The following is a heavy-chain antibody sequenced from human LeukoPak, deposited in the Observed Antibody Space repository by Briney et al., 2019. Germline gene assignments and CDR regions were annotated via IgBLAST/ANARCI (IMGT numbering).Heavy chain of an antibody. CDR3: ARAPPVLGGIPDY. J-gene: IGHJ4*02. CDR1: GGSISSYY. CDR2: IFYSGST. V-gene: IGHV4-59*01. D-gene: IGHD4-23*01. Sequence: SVTLSLTCSVSGGSISSYYWSWIRQPPGKGLEWIGYIFYSGSTKYNPSLESRVTISVDTSKNQFSLKLSSVTAADTAVYYCARAPPVLGGIPDYWGQGTLVTVSS.